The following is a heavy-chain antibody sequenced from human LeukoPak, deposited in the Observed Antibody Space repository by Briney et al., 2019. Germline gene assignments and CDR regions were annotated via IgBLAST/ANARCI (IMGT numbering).Heavy chain of an antibody. CDR1: GGSISSGGYY. Sequence: PSETLSLTCTVSGGSISSGGYYWTWIRQHPGKGLEWIGYIYYSGSTYYNPSLKSRLTILIDTSKNQFSLKLSSVTAADTAVYYCARSTDMVRGVIGYWGQGTLVTVSS. J-gene: IGHJ4*02. V-gene: IGHV4-31*03. CDR3: ARSTDMVRGVIGY. CDR2: IYYSGST. D-gene: IGHD3-10*01.